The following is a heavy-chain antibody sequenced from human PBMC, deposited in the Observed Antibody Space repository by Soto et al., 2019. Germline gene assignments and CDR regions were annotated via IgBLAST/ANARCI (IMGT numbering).Heavy chain of an antibody. CDR2: IWYDGSNK. CDR3: ARKAIVDYYYYMDV. CDR1: GFTFSSYG. J-gene: IGHJ6*03. D-gene: IGHD3-16*02. Sequence: GGSLRLSCAASGFTFSSYGMHWVRQAPGKGLEWVAVIWYDGSNKYYADSVKGRFIISRDNSKNTLYLQMNSLRAEDTAVYYCARKAIVDYYYYMDVWGKGTTVTVSS. V-gene: IGHV3-33*01.